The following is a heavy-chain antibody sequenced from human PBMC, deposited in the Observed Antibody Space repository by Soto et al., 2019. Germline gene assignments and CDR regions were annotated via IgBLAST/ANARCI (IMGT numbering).Heavy chain of an antibody. D-gene: IGHD3-22*01. V-gene: IGHV3-21*01. CDR2: MSSSGTYI. CDR3: AGGYYYDSRGCIDH. CDR1: GFTFSSHS. J-gene: IGHJ4*01. Sequence: EVQLVESGGGLVKPGGSLRLSCAASGFTFSSHSMNWVRQAPGRGLEWVSSMSSSGTYIYYADSVKGRFTISRDNAKNSLYLQMNSLRADDTAVYYCAGGYYYDSRGCIDHWGHGTLVTVSS.